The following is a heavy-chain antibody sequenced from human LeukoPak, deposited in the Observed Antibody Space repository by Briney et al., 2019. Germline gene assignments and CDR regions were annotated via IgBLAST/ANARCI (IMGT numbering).Heavy chain of an antibody. D-gene: IGHD3-16*01. CDR1: GGSISSYY. V-gene: IGHV4-59*08. Sequence: SETLSLACTVSGGSISSYYWSWIRQPPGKGLEWIGYIYYSGSTNYNPSLKSRVTISVDTSKNQFSLKLSSVTAADTAVYYCARLRKGVHWFDPWGQGTLVTVSS. J-gene: IGHJ5*02. CDR2: IYYSGST. CDR3: ARLRKGVHWFDP.